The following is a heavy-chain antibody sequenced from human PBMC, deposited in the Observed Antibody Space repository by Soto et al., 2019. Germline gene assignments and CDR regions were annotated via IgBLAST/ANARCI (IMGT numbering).Heavy chain of an antibody. CDR2: ISSSSENI. D-gene: IGHD2-21*02. V-gene: IGHV3-48*02. CDR3: ARLPKGSVVTG. Sequence: GGSLRLSCVGSGFSFRDHSMNWVRQPPGKVLQWISYISSSSENIYYADSVKGRFTVSRDNAKNTLFLQMNSLRDDDSAIYYCARLPKGSVVTGWGQGSLVTVSS. J-gene: IGHJ4*01. CDR1: GFSFRDHS.